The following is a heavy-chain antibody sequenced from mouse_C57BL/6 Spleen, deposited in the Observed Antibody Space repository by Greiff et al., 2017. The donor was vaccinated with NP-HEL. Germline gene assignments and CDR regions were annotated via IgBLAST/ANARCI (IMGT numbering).Heavy chain of an antibody. D-gene: IGHD3-2*02. CDR1: GFTFSSYA. CDR3: ARDPLDSSGYAY. Sequence: EVHLVESGGGLVKPGGSLKLSCAASGFTFSSYAMSWVRQTPEKRLEWVATISDGGSYTYYPDNVKGRFTISRDNAKNNLYLQMSHLKSEDTAMYYCARDPLDSSGYAYWGQGTLVTVSA. J-gene: IGHJ3*01. CDR2: ISDGGSYT. V-gene: IGHV5-4*01.